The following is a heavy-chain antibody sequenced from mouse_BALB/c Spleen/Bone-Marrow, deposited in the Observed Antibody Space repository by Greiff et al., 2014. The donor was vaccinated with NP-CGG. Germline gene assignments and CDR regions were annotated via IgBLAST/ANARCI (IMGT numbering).Heavy chain of an antibody. CDR3: ARVLRWSLDY. CDR2: INPSSNYT. D-gene: IGHD6-2*01. V-gene: IGHV1-4*01. CDR1: GYTFTSYT. J-gene: IGHJ2*01. Sequence: QVQLQQSGAELARPGASVKMSCKASGYTFTSYTMHWVKQRPGQGLEWIGFINPSSNYTNYNQKFKDKATLTAVKSSSTAYMQLSSLTSEDSAVYYCARVLRWSLDYWGQGTTLTVSS.